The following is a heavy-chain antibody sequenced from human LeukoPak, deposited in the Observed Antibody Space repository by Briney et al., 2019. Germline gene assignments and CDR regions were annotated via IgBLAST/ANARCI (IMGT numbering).Heavy chain of an antibody. D-gene: IGHD6-13*01. CDR3: ARDQSVRYSSSWYGDNFDY. V-gene: IGHV3-48*01. CDR2: ISSSSSTI. Sequence: GGSLRLSCAASGFTFSSYSMNWVRQAPGKGLEWVSYISSSSSTIYYADSVKGRFTISRDNAKNSLYLQMNSLRAEDTAVYYCARDQSVRYSSSWYGDNFDYWGQGTLVTVSS. CDR1: GFTFSSYS. J-gene: IGHJ4*02.